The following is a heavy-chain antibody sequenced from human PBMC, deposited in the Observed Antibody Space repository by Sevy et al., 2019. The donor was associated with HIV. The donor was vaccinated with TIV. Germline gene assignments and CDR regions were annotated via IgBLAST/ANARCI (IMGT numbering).Heavy chain of an antibody. V-gene: IGHV3-49*03. J-gene: IGHJ4*02. D-gene: IGHD2-15*01. Sequence: GGSLRLSCTTSGFTFDDYAMSWFRQAPGKGLEWVAFITRNSYEAYGGATDYGASVKGRFIISRDDSKSIAYLQMNILKTEDTGVYYCTGGLVTADIPEYYFDYWGQGTLVTVSS. CDR2: ITRNSYEAYGGAT. CDR1: GFTFDDYA. CDR3: TGGLVTADIPEYYFDY.